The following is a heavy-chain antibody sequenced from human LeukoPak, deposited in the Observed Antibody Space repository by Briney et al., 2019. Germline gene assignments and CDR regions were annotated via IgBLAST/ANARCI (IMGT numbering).Heavy chain of an antibody. V-gene: IGHV3-9*01. CDR3: AREIVGAREFDY. Sequence: GRSLRLSCAASGFTFDDYAMHWVRQAPGKGLEWVSGISWNSGSIGYADSVKGRFTISRDNAKNTLYLQMNSLRAEDTAVYYCAREIVGAREFDYWGQGTLVTVSS. J-gene: IGHJ4*02. CDR1: GFTFDDYA. CDR2: ISWNSGSI. D-gene: IGHD1-26*01.